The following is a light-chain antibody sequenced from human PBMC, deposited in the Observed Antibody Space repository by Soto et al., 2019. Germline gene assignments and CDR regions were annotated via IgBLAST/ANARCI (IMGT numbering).Light chain of an antibody. Sequence: EIVLTQSPATLSLSPGERATLSGRASQSVSSYLAWYQQKPGQAPRILIHGASSRDTGIPDRISGSGSGTDFTLTISRLEPEDFEVYYCQQYGSSPITFGQGTRLEIK. CDR2: GAS. CDR1: QSVSSY. V-gene: IGKV3-20*01. J-gene: IGKJ5*01. CDR3: QQYGSSPIT.